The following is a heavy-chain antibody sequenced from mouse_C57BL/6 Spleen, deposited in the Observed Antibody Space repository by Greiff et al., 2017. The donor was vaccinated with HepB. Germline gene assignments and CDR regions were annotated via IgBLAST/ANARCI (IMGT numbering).Heavy chain of an antibody. CDR3: ARGGLGSGSWFAY. CDR1: GYAFSSSW. Sequence: VQLQQSGPELVKPGASVKISCKASGYAFSSSWMNWVKQRPGKGLEWIGRIYPGDGDTNYNGKFKGKATLTADKSSSTAYMQLSSLTSEDSAVYFCARGGLGSGSWFAYWGQGTLVTVSA. V-gene: IGHV1-82*01. J-gene: IGHJ3*01. CDR2: IYPGDGDT. D-gene: IGHD3-2*02.